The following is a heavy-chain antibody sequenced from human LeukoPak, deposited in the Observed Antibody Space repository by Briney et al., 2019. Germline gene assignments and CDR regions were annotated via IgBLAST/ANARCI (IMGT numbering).Heavy chain of an antibody. CDR3: ARVRLDRSERNLDAFEN. Sequence: PGGSLRLSCAASGFTVSSNYMSWVRQAPGKGLEWVSSIYSGGSTYYADSAKGRFTISRDNSKNTVYLQMNSLRAEDTAVYFCARVRLDRSERNLDAFENWGQGTMDTVSS. J-gene: IGHJ3*02. CDR1: GFTVSSNY. CDR2: IYSGGST. D-gene: IGHD1-14*01. V-gene: IGHV3-53*01.